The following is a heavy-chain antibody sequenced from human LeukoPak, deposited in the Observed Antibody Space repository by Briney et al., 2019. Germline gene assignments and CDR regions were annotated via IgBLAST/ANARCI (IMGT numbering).Heavy chain of an antibody. CDR3: AREDYYDSSGYYAFDAFDI. V-gene: IGHV1-46*01. CDR2: INPSGGST. D-gene: IGHD3-22*01. J-gene: IGHJ3*02. Sequence: ASVKVSCKASGYTFTSYYMHWVRQAPGQGLEWMGIINPSGGSTSYAQKFQGRVTMTRDTSTSTVYMELSSLRSEDTAVYYCAREDYYDSSGYYAFDAFDIWGQGTVVTVSS. CDR1: GYTFTSYY.